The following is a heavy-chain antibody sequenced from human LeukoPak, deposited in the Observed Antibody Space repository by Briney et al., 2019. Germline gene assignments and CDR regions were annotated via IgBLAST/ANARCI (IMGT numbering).Heavy chain of an antibody. V-gene: IGHV3-74*01. CDR1: GFSIRNYW. CDR2: INSDGSTT. J-gene: IGHJ3*02. CDR3: VRDQGYGFHI. Sequence: GGSLRLSCAASGFSIRNYWMHWVRQAPGKGLVWVSRINSDGSTTNYADSVKGRFTISTDDAKNTLYMQMNNLRAEDTAVYYCVRDQGYGFHIWGQGTMVTVSS.